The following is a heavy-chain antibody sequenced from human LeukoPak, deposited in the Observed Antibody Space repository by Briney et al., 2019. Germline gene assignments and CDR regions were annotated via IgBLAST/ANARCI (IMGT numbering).Heavy chain of an antibody. D-gene: IGHD6-13*01. CDR1: GFTFSSYS. J-gene: IGHJ4*02. V-gene: IGHV3-21*01. Sequence: GGSLRLSCAASGFTFSSYSMNWVRQAPGKGLEWVSSISSSSSYIYYADSVKGRFTISRDNAKNSLYLQMNSLRAEDTAVYYCASGLSIAAAGAYWGQGTLVTVSS. CDR2: ISSSSSYI. CDR3: ASGLSIAAAGAY.